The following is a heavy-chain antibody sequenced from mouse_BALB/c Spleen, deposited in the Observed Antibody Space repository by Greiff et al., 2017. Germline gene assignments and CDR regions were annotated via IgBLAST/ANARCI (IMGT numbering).Heavy chain of an antibody. CDR3: ARNHGNGGYYAMDY. CDR2: IWSGGST. D-gene: IGHD2-1*01. CDR1: GFSLTSYG. V-gene: IGHV2-4-1*01. Sequence: QVQLQQSGPGLVQPSQSLSITCTVSGFSLTSYGVHWVRQSPGKGLEWLGVIWSGGSTDYNAAFISRLSIIKDNSKSQVFFKMNSLQADDTAIYYFARNHGNGGYYAMDYWGQGTSVTVSS. J-gene: IGHJ4*01.